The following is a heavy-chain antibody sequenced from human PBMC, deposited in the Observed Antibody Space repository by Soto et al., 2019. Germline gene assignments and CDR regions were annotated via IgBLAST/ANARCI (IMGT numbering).Heavy chain of an antibody. V-gene: IGHV3-23*01. CDR3: AKTPPLLWFGELLLWGGKFDY. CDR1: GFTFSSYA. D-gene: IGHD3-10*01. CDR2: ISGSGGST. Sequence: GGSLRLSCAASGFTFSSYAMSWVRQAPGKGLEWVSAISGSGGSTYYADSVKGRFTISRDNSKNTLYLQMNSLRAEDTAVYYCAKTPPLLWFGELLLWGGKFDYWGQGTLVTVSS. J-gene: IGHJ4*02.